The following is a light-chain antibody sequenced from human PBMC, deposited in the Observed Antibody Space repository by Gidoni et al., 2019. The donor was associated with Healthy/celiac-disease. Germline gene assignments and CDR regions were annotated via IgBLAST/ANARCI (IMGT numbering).Light chain of an antibody. Sequence: TQMTQSPSSLSASVGDRVTITCRASQSISSYLTWYQQKPGKAPKLLIYAASSLQSGVPSRFSGSGSGTDFTLTISSLQPEDFATYYCQQSYSTEITFGQXTRLEIK. CDR2: AAS. CDR1: QSISSY. CDR3: QQSYSTEIT. V-gene: IGKV1-39*01. J-gene: IGKJ5*01.